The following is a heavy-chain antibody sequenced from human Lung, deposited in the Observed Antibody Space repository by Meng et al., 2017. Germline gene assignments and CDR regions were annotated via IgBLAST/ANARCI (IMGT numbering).Heavy chain of an antibody. CDR3: ARFDISSSGRGDY. J-gene: IGHJ4*02. CDR2: IFHSGST. D-gene: IGHD1-26*01. V-gene: IGHV4-4*02. Sequence: QAQLQESGQGLVKPSGTLSLTCAGSGGSITSSTWWSWVRQTPGKGLEWFGEIFHSGSTNYNPPLESRVTISVDKSKNQFSLKVYSVTAADTATYYCARFDISSSGRGDYWGQGILVTVSS. CDR1: GGSITSSTW.